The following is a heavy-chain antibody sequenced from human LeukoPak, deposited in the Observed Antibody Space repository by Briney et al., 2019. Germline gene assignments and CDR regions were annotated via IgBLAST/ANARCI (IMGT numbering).Heavy chain of an antibody. CDR2: ISGSGGST. D-gene: IGHD2-2*01. J-gene: IGHJ4*02. CDR3: ARHPEPGYCSSTSCHESFFDY. Sequence: GGSLRLSCAASGFTFSSYAMSWVRQAPGKGLEWVSAISGSGGSTYYADSVYADSVNGRFTISRDNSKNTLYLQMSSLRAEDTAVYYCARHPEPGYCSSTSCHESFFDYWGQGTLVTVSS. V-gene: IGHV3-23*01. CDR1: GFTFSSYA.